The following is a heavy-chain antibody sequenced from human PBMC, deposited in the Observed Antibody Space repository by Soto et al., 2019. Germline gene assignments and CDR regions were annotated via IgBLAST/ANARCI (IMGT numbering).Heavy chain of an antibody. CDR1: GDSVSSNSAA. V-gene: IGHV6-1*01. J-gene: IGHJ4*02. CDR2: TYYRSKWYN. D-gene: IGHD3-22*01. CDR3: ARGVMYYYDSSDYYYFDY. Sequence: SQTLSLTCAISGDSVSSNSAAWNWIRQSPSRGLEWLGRTYYRSKWYNDYAVSVKSRITINPDTSKNQFSLQLNSVTPEDTAVYYCARGVMYYYDSSDYYYFDYWGQGTLVTVSS.